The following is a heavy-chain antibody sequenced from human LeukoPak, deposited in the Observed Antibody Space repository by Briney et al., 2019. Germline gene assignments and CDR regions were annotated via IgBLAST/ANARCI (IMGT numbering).Heavy chain of an antibody. CDR3: ARELVSLGTGYFDL. CDR1: GFIFGTFG. D-gene: IGHD3/OR15-3a*01. Sequence: LGGSLILSCEASGFIFGTFGMTWVRQAPGKGLEWVSGITGSSTWTYYADSVRGRFTISRDNSKNSLHLQMNNLTADDTAIYYCARELVSLGTGYFDLWGRGTLVTVAS. V-gene: IGHV3-23*01. CDR2: ITGSSTWT. J-gene: IGHJ2*01.